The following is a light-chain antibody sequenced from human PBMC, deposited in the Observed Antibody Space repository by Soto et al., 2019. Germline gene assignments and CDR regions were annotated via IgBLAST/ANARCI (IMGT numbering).Light chain of an antibody. CDR1: QSISNW. J-gene: IGKJ2*01. CDR3: QQYNSYPHT. V-gene: IGKV1-5*01. CDR2: DAS. Sequence: DIQMTQSPSTLSASVGDRVTITCRASQSISNWLAWYQQEPARAPKLLIYDASSLASGVPSRFSGSGSGTEFTLTISSLQPDDFATYYCQQYNSYPHTFGQGTKLEIK.